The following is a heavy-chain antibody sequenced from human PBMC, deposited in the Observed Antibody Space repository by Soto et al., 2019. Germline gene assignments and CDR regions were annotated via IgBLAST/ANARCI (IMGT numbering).Heavy chain of an antibody. J-gene: IGHJ4*02. Sequence: ASETLSLTCTVSGDSINNYYWSWIRQPPGKRLEWIGYINYTGSTTYNPSLASRVTMSVDTSKNQFSLKLSSVNAADTAVYYCAKYWRTEAEGFTLDYWGRGTLVTVSS. D-gene: IGHD2-8*02. CDR1: GDSINNYY. V-gene: IGHV4-59*01. CDR3: AKYWRTEAEGFTLDY. CDR2: INYTGST.